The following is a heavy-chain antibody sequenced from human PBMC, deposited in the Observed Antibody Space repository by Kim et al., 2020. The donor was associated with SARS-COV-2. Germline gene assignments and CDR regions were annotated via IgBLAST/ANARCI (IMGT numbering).Heavy chain of an antibody. Sequence: SETLSLTCTVSGGSISSHYWSWIRQPPGKGLEWIGYIYYSGSTNYNPSLKSRVTISVDTSKNQFSLKLSSVTAADTAVYYCARDLRQWLGVAPNWYFDLWGRGTLVTVSS. J-gene: IGHJ2*01. D-gene: IGHD6-19*01. V-gene: IGHV4-59*11. CDR2: IYYSGST. CDR1: GGSISSHY. CDR3: ARDLRQWLGVAPNWYFDL.